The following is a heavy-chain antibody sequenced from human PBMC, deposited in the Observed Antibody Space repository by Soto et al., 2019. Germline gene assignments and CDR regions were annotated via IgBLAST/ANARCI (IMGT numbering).Heavy chain of an antibody. V-gene: IGHV3-21*06. D-gene: IGHD6-13*01. CDR2: ISSRNSYI. Sequence: PVGSLRLSGAASGFTFSSYSMTWVRQAPGKGLGWVSSISSRNSYIYYADSVKGRVTISRDAPNNSLYLQMNSLRAGDTAIYYCAREVGLAASGTGSSYYYGMDVWGQGTTVTVSS. CDR1: GFTFSSYS. J-gene: IGHJ6*02. CDR3: AREVGLAASGTGSSYYYGMDV.